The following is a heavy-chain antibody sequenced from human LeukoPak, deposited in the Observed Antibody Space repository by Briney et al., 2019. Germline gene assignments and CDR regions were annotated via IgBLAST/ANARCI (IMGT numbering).Heavy chain of an antibody. D-gene: IGHD5-18*01. CDR3: AKGSWIQLWSPFDY. Sequence: PGGSLRLSCAASGFTLSSYAMSWVRQAPGKGLEWVSAISGSGGSTYYADSVKGRFTISRDNSKNTLYLQMNSLRAEGTAVYYCAKGSWIQLWSPFDYWGQGTLVTVSS. CDR2: ISGSGGST. V-gene: IGHV3-23*01. J-gene: IGHJ4*02. CDR1: GFTLSSYA.